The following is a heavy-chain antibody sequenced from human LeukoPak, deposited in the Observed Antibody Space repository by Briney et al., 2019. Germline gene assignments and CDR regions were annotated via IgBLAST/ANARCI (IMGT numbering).Heavy chain of an antibody. J-gene: IGHJ6*02. CDR1: GGSISSYY. Sequence: SETLSLTCTVSGGSISSYYWSWIRQPPGKGLEWIGYIYYSGSTNYNPSLKSRVTIPVDTSKNQFSLNLSSVTAADTAVYYCARAQYSSSPLYYGMDVWGQGTTVTVSS. CDR3: ARAQYSSSPLYYGMDV. D-gene: IGHD6-13*01. V-gene: IGHV4-59*08. CDR2: IYYSGST.